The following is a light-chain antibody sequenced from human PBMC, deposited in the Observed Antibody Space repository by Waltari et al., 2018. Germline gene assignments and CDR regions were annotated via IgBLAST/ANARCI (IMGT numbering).Light chain of an antibody. CDR3: QHYVRLPAT. V-gene: IGKV3-20*01. CDR2: GAS. Sequence: EIVLTQSPGTLSLSTGERATLSCRASQSVGGTLAWYQQKPGKAPRLLMYGASIRAPGTPDRFSGTGSGTDFSLTISRLEPEDFAVYYCQHYVRLPATFGQGTKVEIK. CDR1: QSVGGT. J-gene: IGKJ1*01.